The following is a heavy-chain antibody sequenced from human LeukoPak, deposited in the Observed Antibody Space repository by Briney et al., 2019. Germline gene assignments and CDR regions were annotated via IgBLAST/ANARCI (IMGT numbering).Heavy chain of an antibody. V-gene: IGHV4-39*07. CDR1: GGSISSSSYY. CDR3: ARGDGSIYYYMDV. D-gene: IGHD3-10*01. CDR2: IYYSGST. Sequence: SETLSLTCTVSGGSISSSSYYWGWLRQPPGKGLEWIGSIYYSGSTYYNPSLKSRVTISVDTSKNQFSLKLSSVTAADTAVYYCARGDGSIYYYMDVWGKGTTVTVSS. J-gene: IGHJ6*03.